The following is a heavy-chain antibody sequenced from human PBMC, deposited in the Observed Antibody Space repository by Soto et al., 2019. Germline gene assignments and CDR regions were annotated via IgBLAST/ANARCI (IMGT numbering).Heavy chain of an antibody. CDR3: ARGEANITVFDY. CDR2: IYYSGST. J-gene: IGHJ4*02. CDR1: GGSISSGGYY. D-gene: IGHD3-10*01. V-gene: IGHV4-31*03. Sequence: PSETLSLTCTVSGGSISSGGYYWSWIRQHPGKGLEWIGYIYYSGSTYYNPSLKSRVTISVDTSKNQFSLKLSSVTAADTAVYYCARGEANITVFDYWGQGTLVTVSS.